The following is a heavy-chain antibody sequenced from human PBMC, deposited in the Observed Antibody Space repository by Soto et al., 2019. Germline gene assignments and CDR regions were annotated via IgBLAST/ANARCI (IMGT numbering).Heavy chain of an antibody. D-gene: IGHD2-21*01. V-gene: IGHV3-30*03. CDR3: ARERADIVVAPVATSGIDV. Sequence: QVQLVESGGGVVQPGRSLKLSCIGSGFAFGSHGMHWVRQVSGKGLEWVAVISHDGQNQYYRDSVKGRFTISRDNSKNSLYLEVNSLRVEDTAVYHCARERADIVVAPVATSGIDVWGQGTAVTVSS. CDR1: GFAFGSHG. CDR2: ISHDGQNQ. J-gene: IGHJ6*02.